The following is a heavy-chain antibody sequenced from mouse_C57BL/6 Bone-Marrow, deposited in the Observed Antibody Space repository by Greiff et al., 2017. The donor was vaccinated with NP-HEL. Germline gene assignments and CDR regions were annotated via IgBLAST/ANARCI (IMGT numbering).Heavy chain of an antibody. CDR1: GYTFTDYN. Sequence: VQLQQSGPELVKPGASVKIPCKASGYTFTDYNMDWVKQSHGKSLEWIGDINPNNGGTIYNQKFKGKATLTVDKSSSTVYMELRSLTSEDTAVYYCARSRLRRYYFDYWGQGTTLTVSS. D-gene: IGHD2-4*01. J-gene: IGHJ2*01. CDR3: ARSRLRRYYFDY. V-gene: IGHV1-18*01. CDR2: INPNNGGT.